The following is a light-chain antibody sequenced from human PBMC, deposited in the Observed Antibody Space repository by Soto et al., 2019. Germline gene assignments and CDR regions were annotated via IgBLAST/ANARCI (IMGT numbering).Light chain of an antibody. CDR2: GAF. CDR1: QSVSSN. V-gene: IGKV3-15*01. Sequence: SQYTGERSSLSSGASQSVSSNLAWYQQKPGQAPSLLIYGAFTRATGIPARFSGSGSGTEFTLLISSLPYQDFALSYYEQHSYCPLTFGQGTKVDIK. J-gene: IGKJ1*01. CDR3: EQHSYCPLT.